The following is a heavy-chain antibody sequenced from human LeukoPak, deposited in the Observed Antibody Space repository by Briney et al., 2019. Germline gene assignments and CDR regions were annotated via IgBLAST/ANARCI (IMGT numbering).Heavy chain of an antibody. CDR1: GFTFSSYS. J-gene: IGHJ6*03. D-gene: IGHD3-22*01. V-gene: IGHV3-21*01. Sequence: GGSLRLSCAASGFTFSSYSMNWVRQAPGKGLEWISSISSSSSYIYYADSVKGRFTISRDNAKISLYLQMNSLRAEDTAVYYCAREALYYYDSSGYSPPYYMDVWGKGTTVTVSS. CDR3: AREALYYYDSSGYSPPYYMDV. CDR2: ISSSSSYI.